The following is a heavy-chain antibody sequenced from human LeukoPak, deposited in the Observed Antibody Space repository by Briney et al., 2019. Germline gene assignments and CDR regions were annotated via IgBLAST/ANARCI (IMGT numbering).Heavy chain of an antibody. CDR1: GYTFTTYG. Sequence: ASVKVSCKASGYTFTTYGISWVRQAPGQGLEWMGWISGYNGNTNYAQKFQGRVTMTTDTSTSTAYMDLRSLRSDDTAVYYCARDALANLYYYDSSGYHGVVPWGQGTLVTVSS. CDR3: ARDALANLYYYDSSGYHGVVP. D-gene: IGHD3-22*01. V-gene: IGHV1-18*01. J-gene: IGHJ5*02. CDR2: ISGYNGNT.